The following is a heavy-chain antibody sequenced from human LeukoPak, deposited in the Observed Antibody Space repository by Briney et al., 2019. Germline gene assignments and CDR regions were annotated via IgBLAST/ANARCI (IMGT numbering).Heavy chain of an antibody. CDR2: IFHSGST. J-gene: IGHJ3*02. D-gene: IGHD2-15*01. CDR1: GGPISSSS. Sequence: SETLSLTCTVSGGPISSSSWSWIRQPPGKGLEWIGYIFHSGSTYYNPSLESRVTISEDRSKNQFSLKLRSVTAADTAVYYCARAGVVVAATTHDAFDIWGQGTMVTVSS. CDR3: ARAGVVVAATTHDAFDI. V-gene: IGHV4-30-2*01.